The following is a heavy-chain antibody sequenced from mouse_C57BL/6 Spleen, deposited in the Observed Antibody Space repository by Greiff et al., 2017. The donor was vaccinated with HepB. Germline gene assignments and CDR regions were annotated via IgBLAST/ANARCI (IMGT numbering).Heavy chain of an antibody. CDR1: GFTFSDYY. Sequence: EVNVVESEGGLVQPGSSMKLSCTASGFTFSDYYMAWVRQVPEKGLEWVANINYDGSSTYYLDSLKSRFIISRDNAKNILYLQMSSLKSEDTATYYCARRDDYEYFDYWGQGTTLTVSS. V-gene: IGHV5-16*01. CDR3: ARRDDYEYFDY. CDR2: INYDGSST. D-gene: IGHD2-4*01. J-gene: IGHJ2*01.